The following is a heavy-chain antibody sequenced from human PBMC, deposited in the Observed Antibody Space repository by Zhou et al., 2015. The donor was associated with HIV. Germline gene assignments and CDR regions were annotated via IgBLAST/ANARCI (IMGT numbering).Heavy chain of an antibody. CDR1: GFSFSNYG. D-gene: IGHD4/OR15-4a*01. CDR2: IRYDGSNS. J-gene: IGHJ6*03. V-gene: IGHV3-30*02. CDR3: AKDQASVIMGYYYFYHYMDV. Sequence: QVQLVESGGRRGPAWGGSLRLSCAASGFSFSNYGMHWVRQTPGKGLEWVAFIRYDGSNSYYADSVKGRFTISRDNSKNTLYLQMNSLRVGDTAVYYCAKDQASVIMGYYYFYHYMDVWGTGTTVTVSS.